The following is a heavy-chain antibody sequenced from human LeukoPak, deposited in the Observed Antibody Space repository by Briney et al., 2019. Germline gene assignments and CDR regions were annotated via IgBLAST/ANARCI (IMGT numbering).Heavy chain of an antibody. J-gene: IGHJ4*02. V-gene: IGHV6-1*01. D-gene: IGHD3-10*01. CDR3: ARQYYGSGSSRFDY. Sequence: SQTLSLTCVISGDSVSRNNATWNWIRQSPSRGLEWLVRTYYRSKWYNDYAVSLKSRITINPDTSKNQFSLQLNSVTPEDTAVYYCARQYYGSGSSRFDYWGQGTLVTVSS. CDR1: GDSVSRNNAT. CDR2: TYYRSKWYN.